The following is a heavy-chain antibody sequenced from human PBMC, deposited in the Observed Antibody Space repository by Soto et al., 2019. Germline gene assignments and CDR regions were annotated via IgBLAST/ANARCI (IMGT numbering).Heavy chain of an antibody. CDR2: ISYDGSNK. CDR1: GFTFSSYG. V-gene: IGHV3-30*18. J-gene: IGHJ4*02. D-gene: IGHD1-26*01. CDR3: AKDRGGSGSYRHFDY. Sequence: GGSLRLSCAASGFTFSSYGMHWVRQAPGKGLEWVAVISYDGSNKYYADSVKGRFTISRDNSKNTLYLQMNSLRAEDTAVYYCAKDRGGSGSYRHFDYWGQGTLVTVSS.